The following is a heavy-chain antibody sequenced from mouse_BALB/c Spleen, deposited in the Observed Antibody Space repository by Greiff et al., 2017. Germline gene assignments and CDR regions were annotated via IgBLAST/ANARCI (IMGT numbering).Heavy chain of an antibody. CDR2: ISSGGSYT. CDR1: GFTFSSYG. Sequence: VMLVESGGDLVKPGGSLKLSCAASGFTFSSYGMSWVRQTPDKRLEWVATISSGGSYTYYPDSVKGRFTISRDNAKNTLYLQMSSLKSEDTAMYYGARQYYYGSSPYYFDYWGQGTTLTVSS. D-gene: IGHD1-1*01. J-gene: IGHJ2*01. CDR3: ARQYYYGSSPYYFDY. V-gene: IGHV5-6*01.